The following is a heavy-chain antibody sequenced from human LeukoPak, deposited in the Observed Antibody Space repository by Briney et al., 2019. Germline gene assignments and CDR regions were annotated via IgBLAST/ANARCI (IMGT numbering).Heavy chain of an antibody. V-gene: IGHV1-46*01. Sequence: ASVKVSCKASGYTFTSYYMHWVRQAPGQGLEWMGIINPSGDSTSYAQKFQGRVTMTRDMSTSTVYMELSSLRSEDTAVYYCARATTGIAAAANWFDPWGQGTLVTVSS. D-gene: IGHD6-13*01. CDR2: INPSGDST. CDR1: GYTFTSYY. CDR3: ARATTGIAAAANWFDP. J-gene: IGHJ5*02.